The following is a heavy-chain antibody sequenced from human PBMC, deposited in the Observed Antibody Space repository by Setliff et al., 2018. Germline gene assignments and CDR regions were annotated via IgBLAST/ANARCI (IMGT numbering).Heavy chain of an antibody. V-gene: IGHV3-21*01. CDR2: ISSRSSNI. CDR1: GFTFSSYS. Sequence: ETLSLSCAASGFTFSSYSMNWVRQAPGKGLEWVSSISSRSSNIYYADSVKGRFTISRDNAKNSLYLQMNSLRAEDTAVYYCARLPQVVKGGDVEVWGKGTTVTVSS. J-gene: IGHJ6*04. CDR3: ARLPQVVKGGDVEV. D-gene: IGHD6-6*01.